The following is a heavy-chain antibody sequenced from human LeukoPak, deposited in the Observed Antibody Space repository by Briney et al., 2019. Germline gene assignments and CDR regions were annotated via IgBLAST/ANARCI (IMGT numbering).Heavy chain of an antibody. D-gene: IGHD4-17*01. Sequence: GGSLRLSCAASGFTFSSYAMSWVRQAPGKGLEWVSAISGSGGTTYYADSVKGRFTISRDNSKNTLYLQMSSLRAEDTAVYYCARGGDYGKRLYYFDYWGQGTLVTVSS. V-gene: IGHV3-23*01. CDR2: ISGSGGTT. CDR1: GFTFSSYA. CDR3: ARGGDYGKRLYYFDY. J-gene: IGHJ4*02.